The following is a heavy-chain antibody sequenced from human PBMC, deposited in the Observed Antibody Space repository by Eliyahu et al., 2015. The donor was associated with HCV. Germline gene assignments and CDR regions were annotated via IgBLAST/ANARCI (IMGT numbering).Heavy chain of an antibody. CDR1: GGTFSSYA. Sequence: QVQLVQSGAEVKKPGSSVKVSCKASGGTFSSYAISWVRQAPGQGLEWMGGIIPIFGTANYAQKFQGRVTITADESTSTAYMELSSLRSEDTAVYYCARVSLYYYDSSGSAGLFFDYWGQGTLVTVSS. V-gene: IGHV1-69*01. D-gene: IGHD3-22*01. J-gene: IGHJ4*02. CDR2: IIPIFGTA. CDR3: ARVSLYYYDSSGSAGLFFDY.